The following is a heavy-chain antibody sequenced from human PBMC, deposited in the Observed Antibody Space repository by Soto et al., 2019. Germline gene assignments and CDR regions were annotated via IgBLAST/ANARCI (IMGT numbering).Heavy chain of an antibody. V-gene: IGHV3-30-3*01. CDR2: ISDDGSTK. Sequence: GGSLRLSCAASGFTFSSYAMHWVRQAPGKGLEWVAVISDDGSTKYYADSVKGRFTISRDNSKNTLSLQMSSLRAEDTAVYYCARVQERAFDYWGKGTLVTVSS. CDR1: GFTFSSYA. J-gene: IGHJ4*02. D-gene: IGHD1-1*01. CDR3: ARVQERAFDY.